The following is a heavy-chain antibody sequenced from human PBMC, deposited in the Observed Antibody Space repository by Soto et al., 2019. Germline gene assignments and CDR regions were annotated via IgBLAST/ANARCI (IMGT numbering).Heavy chain of an antibody. J-gene: IGHJ4*02. CDR1: GGTFSSYA. CDR3: AKDPYYYDSSGYLRY. CDR2: IIPIFGTA. D-gene: IGHD3-22*01. Sequence: VKVSCKASGGTFSSYAISWVRQAPGQGLEWMGGIIPIFGTANYAQKFQGRVTITADESTSTAYMELSSLRSEDTAVYYCAKDPYYYDSSGYLRYWGQGTLVTVSS. V-gene: IGHV1-69*01.